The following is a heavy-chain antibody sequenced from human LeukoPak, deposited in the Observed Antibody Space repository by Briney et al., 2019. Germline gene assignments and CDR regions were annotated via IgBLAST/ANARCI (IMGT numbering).Heavy chain of an antibody. J-gene: IGHJ4*02. D-gene: IGHD1-26*01. CDR3: ARDRVGAPDY. V-gene: IGHV3-48*04. CDR2: ISSSSSTI. Sequence: PGXXLRLSCAASGFTFSSYSMNWVRQAPGKGLEWVSYISSSSSTIYYADSVKGRFTISRDNEKNSLYLQMNSLRAEDTAVYYCARDRVGAPDYWGQGTLVTVSS. CDR1: GFTFSSYS.